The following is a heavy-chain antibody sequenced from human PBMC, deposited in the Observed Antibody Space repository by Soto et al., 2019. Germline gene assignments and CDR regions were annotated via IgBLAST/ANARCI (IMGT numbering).Heavy chain of an antibody. D-gene: IGHD3-22*01. CDR1: GFTFSSYA. Sequence: QVQLVESGGGVVQPGRSLRLSCAASGFTFSSYAMHWVRQAPGKGLEWVAVISYDGSNKYYADSMKGRFTISRDNSKNTLYLQMNSLRAEDTAVYYCARLEFRSDSSGQDYWGQGTLVTVSS. J-gene: IGHJ4*02. CDR2: ISYDGSNK. V-gene: IGHV3-30-3*01. CDR3: ARLEFRSDSSGQDY.